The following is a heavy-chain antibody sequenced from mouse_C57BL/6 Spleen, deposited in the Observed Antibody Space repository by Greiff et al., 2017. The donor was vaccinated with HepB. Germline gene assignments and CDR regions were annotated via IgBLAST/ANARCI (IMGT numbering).Heavy chain of an antibody. CDR2: IYPGDGDT. D-gene: IGHD3-2*02. CDR1: GYAFSSSW. J-gene: IGHJ4*01. CDR3: ERDSSGPSRAMDY. Sequence: VQLQESGPELVKPGASVKISCKASGYAFSSSWMNWVKQRPGKGLEWIGRIYPGDGDTNYNGKFKGKAILTADKSSSTAYMQLSSLTSEDSAVYFCERDSSGPSRAMDYWGQGTSVTVSS. V-gene: IGHV1-82*01.